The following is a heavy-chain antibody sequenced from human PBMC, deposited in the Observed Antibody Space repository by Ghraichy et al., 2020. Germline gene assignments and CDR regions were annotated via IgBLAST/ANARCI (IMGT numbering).Heavy chain of an antibody. Sequence: LSLTCAASGFTFDDYTMHWVRQAPGKGLEWVSLISWDGGSTYYADSVKGRFTISRDNSKNSLYLQMNSLRTEDTALYYCAKAPEATYNWNYQSTYHYYYGMDVWGQGTTVTVSS. J-gene: IGHJ6*02. D-gene: IGHD1-7*01. V-gene: IGHV3-43*01. CDR1: GFTFDDYT. CDR3: AKAPEATYNWNYQSTYHYYYGMDV. CDR2: ISWDGGST.